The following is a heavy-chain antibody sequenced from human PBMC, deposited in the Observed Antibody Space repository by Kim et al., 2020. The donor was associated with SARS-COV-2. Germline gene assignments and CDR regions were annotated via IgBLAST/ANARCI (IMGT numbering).Heavy chain of an antibody. V-gene: IGHV3-23*01. D-gene: IGHD6-19*01. CDR3: AKDIMAIAVAGQFDY. CDR1: GFTFSNYA. CDR2: ISGSGGST. J-gene: IGHJ4*02. Sequence: GGSLRLSCAASGFTFSNYAMNWVRQAPGKGLEWVSTISGSGGSTYYADSVKGRFTISRDNSKNTLYLQMNSLRAEDTAVYYCAKDIMAIAVAGQFDYWGQGTLVTVSS.